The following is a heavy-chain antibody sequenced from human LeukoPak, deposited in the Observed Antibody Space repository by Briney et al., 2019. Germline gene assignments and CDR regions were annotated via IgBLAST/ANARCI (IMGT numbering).Heavy chain of an antibody. D-gene: IGHD3-10*01. V-gene: IGHV3-23*01. CDR2: IRGSGGVT. Sequence: QSGGSLRLSCAASGFTFSTYAMTWVRQAPGKGLEWVSGIRGSGGVTYYADSVKGRFTISRDNSKNTLYLQMNSLRAEDTAVYYCGRDPPGSRIIMAAFDYSGQGTLVTVSS. CDR3: GRDPPGSRIIMAAFDY. CDR1: GFTFSTYA. J-gene: IGHJ4*02.